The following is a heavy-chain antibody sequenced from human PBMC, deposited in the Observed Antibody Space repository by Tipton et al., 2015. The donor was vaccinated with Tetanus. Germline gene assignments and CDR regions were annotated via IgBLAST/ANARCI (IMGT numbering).Heavy chain of an antibody. J-gene: IGHJ4*02. Sequence: QSGPEVKKAGESLKISCQGSGHRFTKYWIAWVRQKPGQGLEWMGLIYPDDSDTRYNPSFQGQVTISADKSSRTAYLQWSSLKASDSAMYYWARHTSGSYHAPFDYWGQGTLVTVSS. V-gene: IGHV5-51*01. CDR3: ARHTSGSYHAPFDY. D-gene: IGHD1-26*01. CDR1: GHRFTKYW. CDR2: IYPDDSDT.